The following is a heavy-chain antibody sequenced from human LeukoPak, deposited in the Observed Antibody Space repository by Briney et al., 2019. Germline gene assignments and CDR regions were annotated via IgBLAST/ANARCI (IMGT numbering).Heavy chain of an antibody. V-gene: IGHV5-51*01. Sequence: GESLKISCKGSGYSFTTYWIGWVRQMPGKGLEWMGIIYPGDSDTRYSPSFQGQVTISAGRSINTAYLQWSSLTASDTAMYYCASRPFETTVVPWDFYWGQGTQVTVSP. J-gene: IGHJ4*02. D-gene: IGHD4-23*01. CDR3: ASRPFETTVVPWDFY. CDR1: GYSFTTYW. CDR2: IYPGDSDT.